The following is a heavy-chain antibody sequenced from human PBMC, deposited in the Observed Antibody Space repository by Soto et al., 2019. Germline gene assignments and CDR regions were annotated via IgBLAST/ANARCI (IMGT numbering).Heavy chain of an antibody. J-gene: IGHJ4*02. V-gene: IGHV4-59*01. CDR1: SGSINTYY. CDR3: ARNWLSVAGRFHFDY. Sequence: SETLSLTCTVSSGSINTYYRSWIQQLQRKGLEWIGYVDYSGNSDSSPSLKSRVTISIDTSKKQVSLKLSAVTAADTAVYYCARNWLSVAGRFHFDYWGQGIQVTVPS. D-gene: IGHD6-19*01. CDR2: VDYSGNS.